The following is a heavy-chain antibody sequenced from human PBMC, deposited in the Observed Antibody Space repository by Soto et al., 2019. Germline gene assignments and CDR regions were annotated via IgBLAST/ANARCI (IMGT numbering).Heavy chain of an antibody. CDR2: LQTDGSHP. CDR1: GFTFDYYW. D-gene: IGHD2-15*01. Sequence: EVQLVESGGGLVQPGGSLRLSCVASGFTFDYYWMHWVRQAPGEGLMWVSRLQTDGSHPDYADSVKGRFTISRDNAKIKLYLQMNNLGAEDPAVYYCARGGGPGYWGQGTLVTVSS. CDR3: ARGGGPGY. J-gene: IGHJ4*02. V-gene: IGHV3-74*01.